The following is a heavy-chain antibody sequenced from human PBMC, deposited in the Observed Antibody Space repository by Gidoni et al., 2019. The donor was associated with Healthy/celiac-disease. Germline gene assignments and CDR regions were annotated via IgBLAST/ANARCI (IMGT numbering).Heavy chain of an antibody. Sequence: QLQLQESGPGLVKPSETLSLTCTVSGGSISSSSYYWGWIRQPPGKGLEWIGSIYYSGSTYYNPSLKSRVTISVDTSKNQFSLKLSSVTAADTAVYYCASPAGGGSGSYYNFDYWGQGTLVTVSS. D-gene: IGHD3-10*01. CDR1: GGSISSSSYY. CDR2: IYYSGST. V-gene: IGHV4-39*01. CDR3: ASPAGGGSGSYYNFDY. J-gene: IGHJ4*02.